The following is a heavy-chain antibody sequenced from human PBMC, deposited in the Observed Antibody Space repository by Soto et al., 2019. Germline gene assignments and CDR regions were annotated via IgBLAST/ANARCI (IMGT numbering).Heavy chain of an antibody. V-gene: IGHV3-7*04. CDR1: GFTFSTYW. J-gene: IGHJ5*01. CDR2: IREDGRDQ. D-gene: IGHD6-19*01. Sequence: EIQVVESGGGLVQPGGSLRLSCAASGFTFSTYWMSWVRQAPGKGLEWVANIREDGRDQYYVDSVKGRFTISRDNAKTSLYLQMNGLRVEDTAVYYCAGDQGVAGNIDWFDSWGEGTLVMVSS. CDR3: AGDQGVAGNIDWFDS.